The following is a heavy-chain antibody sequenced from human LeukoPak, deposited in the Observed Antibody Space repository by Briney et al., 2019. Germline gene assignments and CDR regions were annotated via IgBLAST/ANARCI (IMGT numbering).Heavy chain of an antibody. D-gene: IGHD2-8*01. CDR2: INHSGST. CDR3: ARGLGVYCTNGVCYTSLYFQH. Sequence: SETLSLTCAVYGGSFSGYYWSWIRQPPGKGLEWIGEINHSGSTNYNPSLKSRVTISVDTSKNQFSLKLSSVTAADTAVYYCARGLGVYCTNGVCYTSLYFQHWGQGTLVTVSS. J-gene: IGHJ1*01. CDR1: GGSFSGYY. V-gene: IGHV4-34*01.